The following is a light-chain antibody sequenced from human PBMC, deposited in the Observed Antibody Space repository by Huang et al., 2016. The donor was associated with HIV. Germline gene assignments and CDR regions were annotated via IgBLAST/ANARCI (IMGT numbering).Light chain of an antibody. CDR2: AAS. Sequence: EIVLTQSPGTLSLSPGEGATLSCRASTSLSSSFLAWYQQKPGQAPRLIIYAASSRATGIPDRFSGGGSGTDFTLTISRLEAEDFGVYYCQQYDTSPLTVGGGTKVEIK. V-gene: IGKV3-20*01. CDR1: TSLSSSF. CDR3: QQYDTSPLT. J-gene: IGKJ4*01.